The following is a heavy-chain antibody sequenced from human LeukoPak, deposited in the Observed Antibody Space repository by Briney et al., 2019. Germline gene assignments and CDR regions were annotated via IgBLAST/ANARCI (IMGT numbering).Heavy chain of an antibody. CDR3: ARDSYGCFDP. V-gene: IGHV3-64*01. CDR2: ISSNGGST. J-gene: IGHJ5*02. Sequence: GGSLRLSCAASGFTFSSYAMHWVRQAPGKGLEYVSAISSNGGSTYYANSVKGRFTISRDNSKNTVYLQMNSLRAEDSAVYSCARDSYGCFDPWGQGTLVTVSS. D-gene: IGHD4-17*01. CDR1: GFTFSSYA.